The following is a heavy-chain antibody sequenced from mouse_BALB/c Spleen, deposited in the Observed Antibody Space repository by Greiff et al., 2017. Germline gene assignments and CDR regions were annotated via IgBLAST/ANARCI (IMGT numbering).Heavy chain of an antibody. V-gene: IGHV1-54*01. D-gene: IGHD2-4*01. CDR2: INPGSGGT. J-gene: IGHJ2*01. CDR1: GYAFTNYL. Sequence: QVQLQQSGAELVRPGTSVKVSCKASGYAFTNYLIEWVKQRPGQGLEWIGVINPGSGGTNYNEKFKGKATLTADKSSSTAYMQLSSLTSDDSAVYFCARWCDYEFDYWGQGTTLTVSS. CDR3: ARWCDYEFDY.